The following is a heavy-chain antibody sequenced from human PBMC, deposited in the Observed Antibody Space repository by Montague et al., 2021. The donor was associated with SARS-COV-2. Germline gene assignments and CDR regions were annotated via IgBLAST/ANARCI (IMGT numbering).Heavy chain of an antibody. D-gene: IGHD3-10*01. Sequence: SETLSLTCAVYGGSFSGYYWSWVRQPPEKGLEWIGEINQSGRTNSNPSLKSRVTISVDTSKNQFSLKLSSVTAADTAVYYCARVRYYGSGTSLGMDVWGQGTTVTVSS. CDR3: ARVRYYGSGTSLGMDV. J-gene: IGHJ6*02. CDR2: INQSGRT. V-gene: IGHV4-34*01. CDR1: GGSFSGYY.